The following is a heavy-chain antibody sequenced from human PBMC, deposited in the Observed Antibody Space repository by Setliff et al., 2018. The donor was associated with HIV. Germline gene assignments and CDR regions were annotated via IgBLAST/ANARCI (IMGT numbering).Heavy chain of an antibody. CDR3: ARVREGYESSGFYVYYYYYMDL. D-gene: IGHD6-19*01. J-gene: IGHJ6*03. V-gene: IGHV3-21*01. Sequence: GGSLRLSCAASGFTFSSYSMNWVRQAPGKGLEWVSSISSSSSYIYYADSVKGRFTISRDNAKNSLYLQMNSLRAEDTAVYYCARVREGYESSGFYVYYYYYMDLWG. CDR1: GFTFSSYS. CDR2: ISSSSSYI.